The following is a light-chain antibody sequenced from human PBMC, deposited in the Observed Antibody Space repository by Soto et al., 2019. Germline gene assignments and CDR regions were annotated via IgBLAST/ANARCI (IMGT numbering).Light chain of an antibody. CDR2: EVS. CDR3: SSYAGSSNLGV. J-gene: IGLJ2*01. V-gene: IGLV2-8*01. Sequence: QSALTQPPSASWSPGQSVTISCTGTSSDVGGYNYVSWYQQHPGRAPKLMIYEVSKRPSGVPDRFSGSKSGSTASLTVSGLQPEDEADYYCSSYAGSSNLGVFGGGTKVTVL. CDR1: SSDVGGYNY.